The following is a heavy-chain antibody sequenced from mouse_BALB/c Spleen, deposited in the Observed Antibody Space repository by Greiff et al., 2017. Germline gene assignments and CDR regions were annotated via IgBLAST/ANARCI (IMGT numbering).Heavy chain of an antibody. Sequence: VQLKESGPGLVKPSQSLSLTCTVTGYSITSDYAWNWIRQFPGNKLEWMGYISYSGSTSYNPSLKSRISITRDTSKNQFFLQLNSVTTEDTATYYCARLGDEGFAYWGQGTLVTVSA. J-gene: IGHJ3*01. D-gene: IGHD3-3*01. V-gene: IGHV3-2*02. CDR1: GYSITSDYA. CDR2: ISYSGST. CDR3: ARLGDEGFAY.